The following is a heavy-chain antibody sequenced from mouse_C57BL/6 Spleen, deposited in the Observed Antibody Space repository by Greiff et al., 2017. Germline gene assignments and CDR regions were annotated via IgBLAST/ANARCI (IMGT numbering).Heavy chain of an antibody. Sequence: QVQLQQPGAELVRPGTSVKLSCKASGYTFTSYWMHWVKQRPGQGLEWIGVIDPSDSYTNYNQKFKGKSTLTVDKSSSTAYMQLSSLTSEDSAVYYCARQLRLRGDAMDYWGQGTSVTVSS. CDR2: IDPSDSYT. D-gene: IGHD3-2*02. V-gene: IGHV1-59*01. CDR1: GYTFTSYW. J-gene: IGHJ4*01. CDR3: ARQLRLRGDAMDY.